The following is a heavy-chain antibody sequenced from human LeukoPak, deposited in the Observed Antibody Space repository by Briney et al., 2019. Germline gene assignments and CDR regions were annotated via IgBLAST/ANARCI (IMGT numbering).Heavy chain of an antibody. D-gene: IGHD2-2*01. CDR2: ISYDGSNK. CDR1: GFTFRNYW. V-gene: IGHV3-30*18. Sequence: GGSLRLSCAASGFTFRNYWMGWVRQAPGKGLEWVAVISYDGSNKYYADSVKGRFTISRDNSKNTLYLQMNSLRAEDTAVYYCAKGCSSTSCYGGDYYYGMDVWGQGTTVTVSS. J-gene: IGHJ6*02. CDR3: AKGCSSTSCYGGDYYYGMDV.